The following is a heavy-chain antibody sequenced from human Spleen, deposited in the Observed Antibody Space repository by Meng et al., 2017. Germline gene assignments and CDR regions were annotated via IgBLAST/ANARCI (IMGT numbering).Heavy chain of an antibody. V-gene: IGHV1-18*01. Sequence: QVQLVQSGPEVKKPGASVKVSCKASGYTFTTNGMSWVRQAPGQGLEWMGWVSTYKGNTKYAQKFQGRVTMTTERSTSTVYMELRNLRSDDTAFYYCARDRQYSLVSWGQGTLVTVSS. CDR3: ARDRQYSLVS. D-gene: IGHD6-6*01. CDR2: VSTYKGNT. CDR1: GYTFTTNG. J-gene: IGHJ4*02.